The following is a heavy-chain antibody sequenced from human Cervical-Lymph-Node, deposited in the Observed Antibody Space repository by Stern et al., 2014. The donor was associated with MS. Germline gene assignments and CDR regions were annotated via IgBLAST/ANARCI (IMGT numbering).Heavy chain of an antibody. Sequence: VQLLESGAEVKKPGSSVKVSCKASGGTFSSYAISWVRQAPGQGLEWMGGIIPIFGTANYAQKFQGRVTITADESTSTAYMELSSLRSEDTAVYYCARADIVVVPAAMEPIYYYYGMDVWGQGTTVTVSS. J-gene: IGHJ6*02. V-gene: IGHV1-69*01. CDR1: GGTFSSYA. CDR3: ARADIVVVPAAMEPIYYYYGMDV. D-gene: IGHD2-2*01. CDR2: IIPIFGTA.